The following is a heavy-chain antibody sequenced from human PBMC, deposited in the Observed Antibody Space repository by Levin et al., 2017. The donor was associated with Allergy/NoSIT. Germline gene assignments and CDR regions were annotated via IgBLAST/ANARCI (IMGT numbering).Heavy chain of an antibody. J-gene: IGHJ4*02. Sequence: SGGSLRLSCAASRFIFSSYWMSWIRQAPGKGLEWVANINQDGTETYYVDSVKGRFTISRDNAKNSLYLQMNSLRAEDTAVYYCARDIVPPGLAFDSWGQGTLVTVSS. CDR3: ARDIVPPGLAFDS. V-gene: IGHV3-7*04. D-gene: IGHD2-2*01. CDR2: INQDGTET. CDR1: RFIFSSYW.